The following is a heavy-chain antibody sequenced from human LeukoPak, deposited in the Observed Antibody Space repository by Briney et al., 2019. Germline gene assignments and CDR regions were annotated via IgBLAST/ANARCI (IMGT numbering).Heavy chain of an antibody. J-gene: IGHJ4*02. CDR1: GFSLSNYW. CDR3: VRSLRSADF. CDR2: ISSDGSQT. Sequence: PGGSLRLSCAASGFSLSNYWMHWVRQAPGKGLMWVSQISSDGSQTFYADSVKGRLTISRDNAKNTLFLRMDSLRAEDTALYYCVRSLRSADFWGQGTLVTVSS. V-gene: IGHV3-74*01.